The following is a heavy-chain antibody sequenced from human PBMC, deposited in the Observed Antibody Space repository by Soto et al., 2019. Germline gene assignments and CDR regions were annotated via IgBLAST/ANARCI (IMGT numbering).Heavy chain of an antibody. J-gene: IGHJ5*02. CDR2: INSDGSST. Sequence: EVQLLESGGGLVQPGGSLRLSCAASGFTFSSYWMHWVRQAPGKGLVWVSRINSDGSSTSYADSVKGRFTISRDNAKNTLYLQMNSLRAEDTAVYYCARDLMHYGSGSPPMNNWFDPWGQGTLVTVSS. D-gene: IGHD3-10*01. CDR1: GFTFSSYW. V-gene: IGHV3-74*01. CDR3: ARDLMHYGSGSPPMNNWFDP.